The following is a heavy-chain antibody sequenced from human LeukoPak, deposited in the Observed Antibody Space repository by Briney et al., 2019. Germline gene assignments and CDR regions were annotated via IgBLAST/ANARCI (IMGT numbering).Heavy chain of an antibody. CDR3: AGDSGFDY. CDR2: ISTDGKST. Sequence: PGGSLRLSCVASGFTFSNYWMLWVRQAPGKGLMWVSLISTDGKSTRYADSVKGRFTISRDNSKNTLYLQMNSLRAEDTAVYYCAGDSGFDYWGQGTLVTVSS. J-gene: IGHJ4*02. CDR1: GFTFSNYW. D-gene: IGHD6-19*01. V-gene: IGHV3-74*01.